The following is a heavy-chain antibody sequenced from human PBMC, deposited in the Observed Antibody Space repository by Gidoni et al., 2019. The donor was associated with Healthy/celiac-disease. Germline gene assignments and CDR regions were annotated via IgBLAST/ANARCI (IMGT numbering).Heavy chain of an antibody. CDR3: AKRAEGSGSPSDY. V-gene: IGHV3-23*01. D-gene: IGHD3-10*01. Sequence: EVQLLESGGGLVQPGGSLRLSCASSGFTFSSYAMSWVRQAPGKGLEWVSAISGSGGRTYYAESVKGRFTISRDNSKNTLYLQMNSLRAEDTAVYYCAKRAEGSGSPSDYWGQGTLVTVSS. CDR1: GFTFSSYA. CDR2: ISGSGGRT. J-gene: IGHJ4*02.